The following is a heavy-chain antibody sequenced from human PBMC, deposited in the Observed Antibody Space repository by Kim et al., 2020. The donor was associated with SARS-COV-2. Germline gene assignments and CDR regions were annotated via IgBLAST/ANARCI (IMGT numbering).Heavy chain of an antibody. CDR3: ASFSAYYYYGMDV. V-gene: IGHV5-51*01. J-gene: IGHJ6*02. Sequence: YSPSFQGQVTISADKSISTAYLQWSSLKASDTAMYYCASFSAYYYYGMDVWGQGTTVTVSS.